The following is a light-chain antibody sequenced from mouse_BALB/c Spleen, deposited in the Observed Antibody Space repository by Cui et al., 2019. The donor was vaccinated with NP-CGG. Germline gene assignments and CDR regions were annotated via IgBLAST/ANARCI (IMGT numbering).Light chain of an antibody. CDR3: ALWYSNHWV. CDR1: TGAVTTSNY. CDR2: GTN. Sequence: QAVVTQESALTTSPGEPVTVTCRSSTGAVTTSNYANWVQEKPDHLFTGLIGGTNNRAPGVPARFSGSLIGDKAALTITGAQTEDEAIYFCALWYSNHWVFGGGTRLTVL. J-gene: IGLJ1*01. V-gene: IGLV1*01.